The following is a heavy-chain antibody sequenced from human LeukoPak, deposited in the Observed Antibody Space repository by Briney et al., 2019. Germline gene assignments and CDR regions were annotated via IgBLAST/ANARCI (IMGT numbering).Heavy chain of an antibody. CDR2: ISAYNGNT. Sequence: ASVKVSCKASGYSFTSDGISWVRQAPGQGLEWMGWISAYNGNTNYAQKLQGRVTMTTDTSTSTAYMELRSLRSDDTAVYYCANSMGGYSYGTNWFDPWGQGTLVTVSS. D-gene: IGHD5-18*01. CDR3: ANSMGGYSYGTNWFDP. J-gene: IGHJ5*02. V-gene: IGHV1-18*01. CDR1: GYSFTSDG.